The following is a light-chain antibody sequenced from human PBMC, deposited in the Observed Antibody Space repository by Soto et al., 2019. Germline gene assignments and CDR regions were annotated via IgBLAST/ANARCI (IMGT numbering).Light chain of an antibody. CDR2: AAS. Sequence: DIQMTQSPSSLSASVGDRVTITCRASQSISSYLNWYQQKPGKAHKLLIYAASSLQSGVPSRFSGSGSGTDFTLTISSLQPEDFATYYCQQSYSTPPLYTFGQGTKLEIK. CDR3: QQSYSTPPLYT. CDR1: QSISSY. V-gene: IGKV1-39*01. J-gene: IGKJ2*01.